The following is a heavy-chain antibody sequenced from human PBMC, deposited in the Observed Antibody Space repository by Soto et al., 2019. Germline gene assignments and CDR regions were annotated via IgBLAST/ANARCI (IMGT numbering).Heavy chain of an antibody. Sequence: QVQLVESGGGVVQPGRSLRLSCAASGFTFGTYAMHWVRQAPGKGLEWVAVISYDGANKYYADSVKGRFTISRDNAKNTLYLQMNSLRAEDTAVYYCARDNGYDILTGYGLHSPHCDYWGQGTLVTVSS. CDR3: ARDNGYDILTGYGLHSPHCDY. D-gene: IGHD3-9*01. J-gene: IGHJ4*02. V-gene: IGHV3-30-3*01. CDR2: ISYDGANK. CDR1: GFTFGTYA.